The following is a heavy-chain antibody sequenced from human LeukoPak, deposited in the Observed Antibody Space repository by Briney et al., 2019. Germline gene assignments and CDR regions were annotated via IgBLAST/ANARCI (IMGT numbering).Heavy chain of an antibody. Sequence: GGSLRLSCAASGFNFIDYSMNWVRQAPGKGLEWISYIGISSGNTKYADSVKGRFTISRDKARNSMYLQMNSLRVEDTAVYYCARDHRYAFDNWGHGTLVTVSS. CDR1: GFNFIDYS. J-gene: IGHJ4*01. CDR2: IGISSGNT. D-gene: IGHD5-12*01. V-gene: IGHV3-48*01. CDR3: ARDHRYAFDN.